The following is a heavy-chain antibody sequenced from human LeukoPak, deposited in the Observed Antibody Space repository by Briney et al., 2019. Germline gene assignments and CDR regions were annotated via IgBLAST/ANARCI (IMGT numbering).Heavy chain of an antibody. CDR3: VRARYSADSYYFDY. V-gene: IGHV3-30*03. CDR2: ISYDGSNK. D-gene: IGHD5-18*01. CDR1: GFTFSSYG. J-gene: IGHJ4*02. Sequence: GRSLRLSCAASGFTFSSYGMHWVRQAPGKGLEWVAVISYDGSNKYYADSVKGRFTISRDNSKNTLYLQMNSLRAEDTAVYYCVRARYSADSYYFDYWGQGTLVTVSS.